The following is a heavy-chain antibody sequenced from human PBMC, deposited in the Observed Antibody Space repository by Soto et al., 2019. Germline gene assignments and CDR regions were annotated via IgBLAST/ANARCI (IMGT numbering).Heavy chain of an antibody. Sequence: SQTLSLACAISGDSVSSDSAAWNWIRQSPSRGLEWLGRTYYRSKWYNDYAVSVKSRITINPDTSKNQFSLQLDSVSPEDTAVYYCARGVTGSRYGMDVWGQGTTVTVSS. CDR3: ARGVTGSRYGMDV. V-gene: IGHV6-1*01. CDR1: GDSVSSDSAA. J-gene: IGHJ6*02. CDR2: TYYRSKWYN.